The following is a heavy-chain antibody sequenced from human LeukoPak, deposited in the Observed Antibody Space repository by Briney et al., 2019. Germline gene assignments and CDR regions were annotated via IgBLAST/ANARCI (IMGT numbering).Heavy chain of an antibody. CDR3: ARGLTIGRRGRFGP. CDR1: GYTFTGYY. V-gene: IGHV1-2*02. J-gene: IGHJ5*02. D-gene: IGHD3-3*01. CDR2: INPNNGGT. Sequence: GASVKVSCKASGYTFTGYYMHWVRQAPGQGLEWMGWINPNNGGTNYAQKFQGRVTMTRDTSISTAYMELSRLRSDDTAVYYCARGLTIGRRGRFGPWGQGTLVTVSS.